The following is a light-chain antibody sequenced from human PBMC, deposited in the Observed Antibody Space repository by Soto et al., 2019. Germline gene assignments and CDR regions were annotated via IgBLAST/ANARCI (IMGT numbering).Light chain of an antibody. CDR3: CSYAGEYTYA. CDR2: DVD. V-gene: IGLV2-11*01. J-gene: IGLJ1*01. CDR1: SSDVGRYNY. Sequence: QSALTQPRSLSGSPGQSVTISCTGTSSDVGRYNYVSWYQQHPGKAPKVLIYDVDKRPSGVPDRISGSKSGNTASLTISGLQAEDEADYYCCSYAGEYTYAFGIGTKLTVL.